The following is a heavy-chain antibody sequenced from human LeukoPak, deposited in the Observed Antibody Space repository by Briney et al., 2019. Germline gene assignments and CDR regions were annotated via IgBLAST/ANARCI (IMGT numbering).Heavy chain of an antibody. CDR1: DGSISSSSYY. V-gene: IGHV4-39*07. D-gene: IGHD3-16*01. Sequence: SETLSLTCTVSDGSISSSSYYWAWIRQPPGKGLEWIGSIYYSGSTYYNPSLKSRVTISVDTSKNQFSLKLSSVTAADTAVYYCARGRRLGAFDIWGQGTMVTVSS. CDR3: ARGRRLGAFDI. J-gene: IGHJ3*02. CDR2: IYYSGST.